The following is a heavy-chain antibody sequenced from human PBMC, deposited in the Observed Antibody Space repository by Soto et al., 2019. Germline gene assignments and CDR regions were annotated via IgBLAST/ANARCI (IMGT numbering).Heavy chain of an antibody. CDR2: IIPIFGTA. CDR3: ARVDYYDSSGHYAGVDDY. D-gene: IGHD3-22*01. Sequence: SVKVSCKASGGTFSSYAISWVRQPPGQGLEWMGGIIPIFGTANYAQKFPGRVTITADESTSTAYMELSSLRSEDTAVYYCARVDYYDSSGHYAGVDDYWGQGTLFTVSS. J-gene: IGHJ4*02. CDR1: GGTFSSYA. V-gene: IGHV1-69*13.